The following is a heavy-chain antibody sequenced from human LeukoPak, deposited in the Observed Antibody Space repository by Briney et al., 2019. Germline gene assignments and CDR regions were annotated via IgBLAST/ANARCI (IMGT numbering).Heavy chain of an antibody. D-gene: IGHD3-22*01. CDR3: ARRSSGSILGAFDI. J-gene: IGHJ3*02. Sequence: SETLSLTCTVSGASISSYFWSWIRQPPGKGLEWIGYIYYTGSTNYNPFLKSRVTISVDTSKNQFSLKLSSVTAAYTAVYYCARRSSGSILGAFDIWGQGTMVTVSS. CDR2: IYYTGST. V-gene: IGHV4-59*08. CDR1: GASISSYF.